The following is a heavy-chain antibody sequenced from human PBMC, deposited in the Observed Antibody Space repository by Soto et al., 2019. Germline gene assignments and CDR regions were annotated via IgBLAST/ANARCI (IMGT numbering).Heavy chain of an antibody. CDR3: VREAPSTVTSYFDS. Sequence: PSETLSLTCTVSGDSIFENSWAWIRQPPGKGLEWIGYVYYTGSTSYNPSLRSRVHISVETSKNQFSLKLASVTAADTAEYFCVREAPSTVTSYFDSWGQGTLVTVSS. CDR1: GDSIFENS. D-gene: IGHD4-17*01. CDR2: VYYTGST. V-gene: IGHV4-59*01. J-gene: IGHJ4*02.